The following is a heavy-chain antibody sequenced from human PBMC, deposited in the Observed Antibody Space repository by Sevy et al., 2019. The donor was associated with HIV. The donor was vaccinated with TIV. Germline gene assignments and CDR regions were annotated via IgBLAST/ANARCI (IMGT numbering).Heavy chain of an antibody. D-gene: IGHD2-2*01. CDR2: VSHSGNT. J-gene: IGHJ4*02. CDR3: ARLRWDLVVVRCATPGCYFDS. Sequence: SESLSLTCTVSGDSINTYYWSWIRQPPGKGLEWIGYVSHSGNTNYNPSLKSRVSMSVDTSTNQFSLKVKSVTAADTAVYYCARLRWDLVVVRCATPGCYFDSWGQGTLVTVSS. CDR1: GDSINTYY. V-gene: IGHV4-59*08.